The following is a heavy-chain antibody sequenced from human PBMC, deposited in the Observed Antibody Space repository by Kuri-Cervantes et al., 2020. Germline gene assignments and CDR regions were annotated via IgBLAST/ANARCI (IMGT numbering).Heavy chain of an antibody. CDR1: GFTFSSYS. J-gene: IGHJ6*02. Sequence: GGSLRLSCAASGFTFSSYSMNWVRQAPGKGLEWVSSISSSSSYIHYADSVKGRFTISRDNAKNSLYLQMNSLRAEDTAVYYCARVGSRRGMDVWGQGTAVTVSS. CDR2: ISSSSSYI. V-gene: IGHV3-21*01. D-gene: IGHD2-15*01. CDR3: ARVGSRRGMDV.